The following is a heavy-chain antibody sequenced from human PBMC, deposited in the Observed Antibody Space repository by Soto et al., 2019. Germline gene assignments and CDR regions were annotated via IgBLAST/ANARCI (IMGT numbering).Heavy chain of an antibody. J-gene: IGHJ4*02. D-gene: IGHD2-2*01. CDR1: GGTLSSYA. CDR2: IIPIFGTT. V-gene: IGHV1-69*12. Sequence: QVQLVQSGAVVKKPGSSVKVSCKASGGTLSSYAISWVRQAPGQGLEWMGGIIPIFGTTNYAQKFQGRVTITADESTSTAYMELSSLRSEDTAIYYCARALLPAVFFGPDYGGQGTLVTVSS. CDR3: ARALLPAVFFGPDY.